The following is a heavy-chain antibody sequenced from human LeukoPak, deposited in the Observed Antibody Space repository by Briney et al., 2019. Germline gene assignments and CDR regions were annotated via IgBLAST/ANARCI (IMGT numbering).Heavy chain of an antibody. J-gene: IGHJ3*02. Sequence: GGSLRLSCAASGFTVSSNYMSWVRQAPGKGLEWVSVIYSGGSTYYADSVKGRFTISRDNSKNALYLQMNSLRAEDTAVYYCARSWYNWNYVGAFDIRGQGTMVTVSS. D-gene: IGHD1-7*01. CDR3: ARSWYNWNYVGAFDI. CDR2: IYSGGST. CDR1: GFTVSSNY. V-gene: IGHV3-66*01.